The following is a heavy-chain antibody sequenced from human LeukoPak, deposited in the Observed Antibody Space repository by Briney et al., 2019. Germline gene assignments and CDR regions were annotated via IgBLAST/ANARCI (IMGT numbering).Heavy chain of an antibody. CDR2: ISSSSSYI. CDR1: GFTFSSYS. CDR3: ARDRSSSSSFDY. J-gene: IGHJ4*02. D-gene: IGHD6-6*01. V-gene: IGHV3-21*01. Sequence: GGSLRLSCAASGFTFSSYSMNWVRQAPGKGLEWVSSISSSSSYIYYADSVKGRFTISRDNAKSSLYLQMNSLRAEDTAVYYCARDRSSSSSFDYWGQGTLVTVSS.